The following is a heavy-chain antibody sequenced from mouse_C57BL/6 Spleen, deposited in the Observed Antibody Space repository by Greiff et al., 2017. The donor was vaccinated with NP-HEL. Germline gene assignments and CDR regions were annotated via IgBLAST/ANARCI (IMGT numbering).Heavy chain of an antibody. CDR1: GYTFTSYG. CDR3: AREGSYYGSSYRAMDY. V-gene: IGHV1-81*01. Sequence: QVQLKQSGAELARPGASVKLSCKASGYTFTSYGISWVKQRTGQGLEWIGEIYPRSGNTYYNEKFKGKATLTADKSSSTAYMELRSLTSEDSAVYFCAREGSYYGSSYRAMDYWGQGTSVTVSS. J-gene: IGHJ4*01. CDR2: IYPRSGNT. D-gene: IGHD1-1*01.